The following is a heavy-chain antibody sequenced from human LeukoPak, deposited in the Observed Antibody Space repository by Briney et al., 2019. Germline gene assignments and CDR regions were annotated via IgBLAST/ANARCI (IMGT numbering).Heavy chain of an antibody. CDR3: ARDGGITGTDL. CDR2: ISSSGSTI. J-gene: IGHJ4*02. Sequence: PGGSLRLSCAASGFTFSNAWMNWVRQAPGKGLEWVSYISSSGSTIYYADSVKGRFTISRDNAKNSLYLQMNSLRAEDTAVYYCARDGGITGTDLWGQGTLVTVSS. V-gene: IGHV3-48*04. D-gene: IGHD1-7*01. CDR1: GFTFSNAW.